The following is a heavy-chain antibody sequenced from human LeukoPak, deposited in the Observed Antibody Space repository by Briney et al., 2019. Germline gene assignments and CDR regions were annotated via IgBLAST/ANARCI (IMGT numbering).Heavy chain of an antibody. D-gene: IGHD1-26*01. CDR3: ASKNSGSYGDAFDI. Sequence: GASVKVSCKASGFTFTNYNMHWVRQAPGQRLEWMGIIKPSGGSTNYAQNFQGRVTMTRDTSTSTVYMELSSLRSEDTAVYYCASKNSGSYGDAFDIWGQGTMVTVSS. CDR2: IKPSGGST. V-gene: IGHV1-46*01. CDR1: GFTFTNYN. J-gene: IGHJ3*02.